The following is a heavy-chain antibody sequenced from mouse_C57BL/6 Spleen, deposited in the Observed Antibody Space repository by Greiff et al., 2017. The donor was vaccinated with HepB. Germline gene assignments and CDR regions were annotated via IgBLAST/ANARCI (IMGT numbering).Heavy chain of an antibody. CDR1: GFTFSDYG. V-gene: IGHV5-17*01. J-gene: IGHJ3*01. CDR2: ISSGSSTI. CDR3: ARREGLAWFAY. Sequence: DVMLVESGGGLVKPGGSLKLSCAASGFTFSDYGMHWVRQAPEKGLEWVAYISSGSSTIYYADTVKGRFTISRDNAKNTLFLQMTSLRSEDTAMYYCARREGLAWFAYWGQGTLVTVSA.